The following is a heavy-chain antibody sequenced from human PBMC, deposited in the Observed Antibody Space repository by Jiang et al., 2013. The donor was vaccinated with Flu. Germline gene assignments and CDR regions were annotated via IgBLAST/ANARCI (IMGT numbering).Heavy chain of an antibody. V-gene: IGHV4-61*05. CDR2: IFNRGST. CDR3: ARGRAQVGY. Sequence: SGGSISSSSYYWGWIRQPPGKGLEWIGYIFNRGSTNYNPSLKSRVTISIDTSKNQFSLNLSSVTAADTAVYYCARGRAQVGYWGQGTLVTVSS. J-gene: IGHJ4*02. CDR1: GGSISSSSYY.